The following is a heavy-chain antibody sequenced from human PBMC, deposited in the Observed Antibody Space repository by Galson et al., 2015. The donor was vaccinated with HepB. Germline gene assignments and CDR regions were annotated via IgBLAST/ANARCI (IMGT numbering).Heavy chain of an antibody. CDR1: GFTFSFYG. Sequence: SLRLSCAASGFTFSFYGMHWVRQAPGKGLEWVTLISFDGGNKYYADSVKGRFTISRDNSNNMLYLQMNSLRTEDTAVYYCAKDRARRIGDMDVWGQGTTVIVSS. J-gene: IGHJ6*02. CDR3: AKDRARRIGDMDV. CDR2: ISFDGGNK. V-gene: IGHV3-30*18.